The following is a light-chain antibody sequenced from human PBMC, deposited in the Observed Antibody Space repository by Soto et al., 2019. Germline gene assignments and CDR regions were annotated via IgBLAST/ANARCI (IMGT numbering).Light chain of an antibody. CDR1: SSDVGSYNL. J-gene: IGLJ1*01. CDR2: EGS. CDR3: CSYAGSSTEV. Sequence: QSALTQPASVSGSPGQSITISCTGTSSDVGSYNLVSWYQQHPGKAPKLMIYEGSKRPSGVSNRFSGSKSGNTASLTISRLQAEDEADYYCCSYAGSSTEVFGTGTKLTVL. V-gene: IGLV2-23*01.